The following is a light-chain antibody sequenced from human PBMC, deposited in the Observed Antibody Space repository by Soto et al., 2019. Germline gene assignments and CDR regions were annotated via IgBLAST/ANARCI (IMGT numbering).Light chain of an antibody. CDR2: KAS. J-gene: IGKJ4*01. CDR3: QQYNSFPLT. V-gene: IGKV1-5*03. CDR1: QSISIW. Sequence: DIQVTQSPSTLSASVGDRVTITCRASQSISIWLAWYQQKPGKDPNLLIYKASSLESGVPSRFSGSGSGTEFALTISSLQPDDFATYYCQQYNSFPLTFGGGTKVEIK.